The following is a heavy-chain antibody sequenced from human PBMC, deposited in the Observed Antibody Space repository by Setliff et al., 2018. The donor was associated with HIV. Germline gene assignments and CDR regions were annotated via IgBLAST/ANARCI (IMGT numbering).Heavy chain of an antibody. CDR2: IYYTGST. CDR3: VRNGYYSLDY. J-gene: IGHJ4*02. D-gene: IGHD3-22*01. CDR1: GGSISSYY. V-gene: IGHV4-59*03. Sequence: PSETLSLTCTVSGGSISSYYWSWIRQPPGKRLEWIGYIYYTGSTNYNPSLKSRVTISLDKSKNQFSLKMTSVTAADTAVYNCVRNGYYSLDYWGQGTLVTVSS.